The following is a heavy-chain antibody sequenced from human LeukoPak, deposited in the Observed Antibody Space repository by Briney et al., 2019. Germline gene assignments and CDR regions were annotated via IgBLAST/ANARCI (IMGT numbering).Heavy chain of an antibody. J-gene: IGHJ5*02. CDR2: ISGSGGST. CDR3: AKVELERLLDP. D-gene: IGHD1-1*01. V-gene: IGHV3-23*01. Sequence: GGSLRLSCAASGFTFSSYAMSWVRQAPGKGLEWVSAISGSGGSTYYVDSVKGRFSISRDNSKNTLYLQMNSLRAEDTAVYYCAKVELERLLDPWGQGTLVTVSS. CDR1: GFTFSSYA.